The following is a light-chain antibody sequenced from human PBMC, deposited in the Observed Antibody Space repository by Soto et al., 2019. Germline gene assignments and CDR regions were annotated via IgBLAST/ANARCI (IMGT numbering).Light chain of an antibody. CDR1: RRVDNR. J-gene: IGKJ5*01. Sequence: PATLSVSPGGRATLTCRTGRRVDNRLAWYYQKTGHAPRLLIYGASTRATGIPARCSGSGSGTEFTLTIISLQPEEVATYYCQQSYSTPFTFGQGTRPDI. CDR3: QQSYSTPFT. CDR2: GAS. V-gene: IGKV3-15*01.